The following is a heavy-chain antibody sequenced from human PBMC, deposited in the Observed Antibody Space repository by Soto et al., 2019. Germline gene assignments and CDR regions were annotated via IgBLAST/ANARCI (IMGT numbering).Heavy chain of an antibody. Sequence: QVQLVESGGGVVQPGRSLRLSCAASGFTFSSYGMHWVRQAPGKGLEWVAVIWYDGSNKYYADSVKGRFTISRDNSKNTLYLQMNSLRAEDTAVYYCAGRSGGPGIQLWDDAFDIWGQGTMVTVSS. CDR3: AGRSGGPGIQLWDDAFDI. D-gene: IGHD5-18*01. V-gene: IGHV3-33*01. CDR2: IWYDGSNK. J-gene: IGHJ3*02. CDR1: GFTFSSYG.